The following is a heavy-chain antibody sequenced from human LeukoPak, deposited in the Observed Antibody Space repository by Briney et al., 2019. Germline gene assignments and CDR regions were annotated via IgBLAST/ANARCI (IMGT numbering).Heavy chain of an antibody. CDR3: AREAYYYDSSGYYAWFDP. Sequence: PGGSLRLSCAASGFTFSSYWMHWVRQAPGKGLVWVSRINSDGSSTSYADSVKGRFTIPRDNAKNTLYLQMNSLRAEDTAVYYCAREAYYYDSSGYYAWFDPWGQGTLVTVSS. CDR1: GFTFSSYW. J-gene: IGHJ5*02. CDR2: INSDGSST. D-gene: IGHD3-22*01. V-gene: IGHV3-74*01.